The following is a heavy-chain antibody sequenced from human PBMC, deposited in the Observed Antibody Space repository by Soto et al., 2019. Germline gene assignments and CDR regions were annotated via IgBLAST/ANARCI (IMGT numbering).Heavy chain of an antibody. V-gene: IGHV3-33*08. J-gene: IGHJ5*02. CDR2: IWHDGLNE. Sequence: QERLVESGGGVVQPGRSLRLSCAVSGFTFSDYAMHWVRQAPGKGLEWVAIIWHDGLNEFYADSVRGRFTISRDISNNTVYLQMNSLSREETAGYDCTESRGDAYKWGLGLDQWGQGTLVTVSS. CDR3: TESRGDAYKWGLGLDQ. CDR1: GFTFSDYA. D-gene: IGHD3-10*01.